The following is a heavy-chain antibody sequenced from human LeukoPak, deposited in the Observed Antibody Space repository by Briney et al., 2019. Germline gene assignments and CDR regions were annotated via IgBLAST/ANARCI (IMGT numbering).Heavy chain of an antibody. CDR2: IYSGDTT. CDR3: ARLITPAFDI. V-gene: IGHV3-53*01. Sequence: PGGSLRLSCGVSGLTVSSNYMSWVRQAPGKGLEWVSVIYSGDTTYYADSVKGRFTISRDNAENSLYLQMNSLRAEDTAVYYCARLITPAFDIWGQGTMVTVSS. J-gene: IGHJ3*02. D-gene: IGHD2-15*01. CDR1: GLTVSSNY.